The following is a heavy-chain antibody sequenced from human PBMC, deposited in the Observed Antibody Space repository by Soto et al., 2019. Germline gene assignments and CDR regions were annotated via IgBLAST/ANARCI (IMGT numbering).Heavy chain of an antibody. CDR2: IFYGGST. J-gene: IGHJ4*02. V-gene: IGHV4-30-4*01. Sequence: QVQLQESGPGLVKPSQTLSLTCTVSGGSISSGDYYWIWIRQPPGKGLEWIGYIFYGGSTYYNPSLKSRVTMSVDTSKNQFSLKLSSVTAADTAVYYCARAVRGSYYDYWGQGTLVTVSS. D-gene: IGHD1-26*01. CDR1: GGSISSGDYY. CDR3: ARAVRGSYYDY.